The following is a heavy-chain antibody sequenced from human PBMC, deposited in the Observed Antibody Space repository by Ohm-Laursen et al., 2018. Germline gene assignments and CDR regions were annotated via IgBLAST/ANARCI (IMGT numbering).Heavy chain of an antibody. D-gene: IGHD1-26*01. CDR3: ASSGRYYDRAYYFDY. V-gene: IGHV1-18*01. CDR2: ISTYNGNT. Sequence: ASVKVSCKASGYTFTNYGISWVRLAPGQGLEWMGWISTYNGNTNYAQKLQGRVTMTTDTSTSTAYMELRSLRSDDTAVYYCASSGRYYDRAYYFDYWGQGTLVTVSS. J-gene: IGHJ4*02. CDR1: GYTFTNYG.